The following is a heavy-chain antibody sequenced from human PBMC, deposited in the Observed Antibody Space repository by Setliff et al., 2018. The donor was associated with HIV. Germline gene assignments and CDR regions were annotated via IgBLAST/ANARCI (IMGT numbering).Heavy chain of an antibody. CDR2: ISSNSTYI. V-gene: IGHV3-21*01. J-gene: IGHJ5*02. CDR3: ARAPYARSNWCDP. Sequence: PGGSLRLSCAGSGFTLSEYTISWVRQTPQKGLEWVSSISSNSTYIYYADSVKGRFTISRDNAKNSLYLQMNSLRAEDTAVYYCARAPYARSNWCDPWGQGTLVTAPQ. CDR1: GFTLSEYT. D-gene: IGHD4-17*01.